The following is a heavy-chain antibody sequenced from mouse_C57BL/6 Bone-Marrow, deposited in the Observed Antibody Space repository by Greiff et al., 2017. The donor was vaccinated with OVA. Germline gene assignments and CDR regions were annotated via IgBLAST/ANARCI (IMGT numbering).Heavy chain of an antibody. Sequence: QVQLQQPGAELVRPGSSVKLSCKASGYTFTSYWMDWVKQRPGQGLEWIGNIYPSDSETHYNQKFKDKATLTVDKSSSTAYMQLSSLTSEDSAVYYCARGGDYGNYYAMDYWGQGTSVTVSS. J-gene: IGHJ4*01. D-gene: IGHD2-1*01. CDR1: GYTFTSYW. CDR3: ARGGDYGNYYAMDY. V-gene: IGHV1-61*01. CDR2: IYPSDSET.